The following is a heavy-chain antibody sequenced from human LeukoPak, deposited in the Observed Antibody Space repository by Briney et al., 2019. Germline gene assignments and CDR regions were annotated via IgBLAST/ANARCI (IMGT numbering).Heavy chain of an antibody. CDR3: AKDEYYSGPSGFDY. J-gene: IGHJ4*02. V-gene: IGHV3-23*01. CDR1: GFTFSSYA. CDR2: IGGSGGST. Sequence: PGGSLRLSCAASGFTFSSYAMSWVRQAPGKGLEWVSVIGGSGGSTYYADSVKGRFTISRDNSKNTLYLQMNSLRAEDTAVYYCAKDEYYSGPSGFDYWGQGTLVTVSS. D-gene: IGHD3-10*01.